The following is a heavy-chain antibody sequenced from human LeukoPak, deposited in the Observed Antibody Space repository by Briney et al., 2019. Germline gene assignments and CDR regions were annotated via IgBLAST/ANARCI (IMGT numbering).Heavy chain of an antibody. CDR2: VTRNGDTT. CDR3: ARDRWGYSYGGD. Sequence: GGSLRLSCVASGFTFRSYATSWVRQAPGKGLEWVSAVTRNGDTTYYADSVKGRFTISRDNSKNTLYLQMNSLRAEDTAVYYCARDRWGYSYGGDWGQGTLVTVSS. CDR1: GFTFRSYA. J-gene: IGHJ4*02. D-gene: IGHD5-18*01. V-gene: IGHV3-23*01.